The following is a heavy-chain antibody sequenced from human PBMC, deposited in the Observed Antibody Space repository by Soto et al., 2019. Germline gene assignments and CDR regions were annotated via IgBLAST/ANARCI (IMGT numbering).Heavy chain of an antibody. D-gene: IGHD6-13*01. CDR3: ARGMAAAGTPDLDY. V-gene: IGHV3-33*01. J-gene: IGHJ4*02. Sequence: QVQLVESGGGVVQPGRSLRLSCAASGFTFSSYGMHWVRQAPGKGLEWVAVIWYDGSNKYYADSVKGRFTISRDNSKNTLYLQMNSLRAEDTAVYYCARGMAAAGTPDLDYWGQGTLVTVSS. CDR1: GFTFSSYG. CDR2: IWYDGSNK.